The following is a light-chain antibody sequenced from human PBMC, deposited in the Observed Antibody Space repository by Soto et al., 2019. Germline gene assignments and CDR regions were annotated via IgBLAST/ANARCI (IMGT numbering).Light chain of an antibody. CDR3: QKYDRAPAA. Sequence: DIQVTQSPSSLSASPGDRITITCRASQDIKKFLAWYQQKPGKVPHLLIYAASTLRPGVPSRFSGNASGTDFTLTIAMLQPEDVATYCQKYDRAPAAFGQGTKVDVK. CDR2: AAS. V-gene: IGKV1-27*01. J-gene: IGKJ1*01. CDR1: QDIKKF.